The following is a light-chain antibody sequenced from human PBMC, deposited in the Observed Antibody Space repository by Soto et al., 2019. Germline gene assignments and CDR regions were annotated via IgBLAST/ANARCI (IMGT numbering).Light chain of an antibody. CDR3: SSYSRTNYHYV. Sequence: QSALTQPPSASGSFGQSVTISCTGTSSDVGGYNYVSWYQQHPGKAPKLMIYEVSERPSGVPDRFSGSKSGNTASLTVSGLQADDEADYYCSSYSRTNYHYVFGTGTKVTVL. J-gene: IGLJ1*01. CDR2: EVS. V-gene: IGLV2-8*01. CDR1: SSDVGGYNY.